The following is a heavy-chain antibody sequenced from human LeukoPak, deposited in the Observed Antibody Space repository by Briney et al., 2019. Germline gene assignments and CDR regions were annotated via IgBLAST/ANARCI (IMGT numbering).Heavy chain of an antibody. CDR1: GGSISSYY. J-gene: IGHJ6*02. D-gene: IGHD3-3*01. CDR3: ASYYGFYYYGMDV. CDR2: INHSGST. Sequence: SETLSLTCTVSGGSISSYYWSWIRQPPGKGLEWIGEINHSGSTNYNPSLKSRVTISVDTSKNQFSLKLSSVTAADTAVYYCASYYGFYYYGMDVWGQGTTVTVSS. V-gene: IGHV4-34*01.